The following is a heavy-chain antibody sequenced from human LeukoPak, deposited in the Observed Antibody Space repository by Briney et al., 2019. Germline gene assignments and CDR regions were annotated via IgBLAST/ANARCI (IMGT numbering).Heavy chain of an antibody. V-gene: IGHV4-59*01. D-gene: IGHD2-21*01. CDR3: ARDRGGGDFDY. CDR2: IYYSGST. Sequence: PSETLSLTCTVSGGSISSYYWSWIRQPPGKGLEWIGYIYYSGSTNYNPSLKSRVTISVDTSKNQFSLKLSSVTAADTAVYYCARDRGGGDFDYWGQGTLVTVSS. J-gene: IGHJ4*02. CDR1: GGSISSYY.